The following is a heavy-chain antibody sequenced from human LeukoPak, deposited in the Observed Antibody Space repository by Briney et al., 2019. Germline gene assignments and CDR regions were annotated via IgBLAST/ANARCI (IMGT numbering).Heavy chain of an antibody. Sequence: SETLSLTCSVSGGSIGRSSYYWGWPPQPPGTGLEWIGSIYYSGGTYYNPSLKSRVTISVDTSRNQFSLKLGSVTAADTAVYYCARRGRTGYYYFDYWGQGTLVTVSS. CDR3: ARRGRTGYYYFDY. D-gene: IGHD1-1*01. V-gene: IGHV4-39*07. J-gene: IGHJ4*02. CDR2: IYYSGGT. CDR1: GGSIGRSSYY.